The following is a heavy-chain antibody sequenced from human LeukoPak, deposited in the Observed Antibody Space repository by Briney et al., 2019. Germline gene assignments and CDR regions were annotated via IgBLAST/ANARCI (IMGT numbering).Heavy chain of an antibody. Sequence: SETLSLTCAVYGGSFSGYYWSWIRQSPEKGLEWIGEIQHSGGTYYNPSLKSRVTMSVDTSKNQFSLKVNSVTAADTAVYYCARGNPTTVQPFDYWGQGTLVTVSS. CDR1: GGSFSGYY. CDR2: IQHSGGT. V-gene: IGHV4-34*01. J-gene: IGHJ4*02. CDR3: ARGNPTTVQPFDY. D-gene: IGHD4-11*01.